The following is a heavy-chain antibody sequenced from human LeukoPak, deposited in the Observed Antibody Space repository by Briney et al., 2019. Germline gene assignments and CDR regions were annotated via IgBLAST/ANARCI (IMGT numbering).Heavy chain of an antibody. V-gene: IGHV1-46*01. CDR3: ARGDFGSGSYKL. Sequence: ASVKVSCKASGYTFTNYFMHWVRQAPGQGLEWMGIIHPSGGSTSYAQKFQGRVIMTTDTSTSSVFMELSSLRSEDTAVYYCARGDFGSGSYKLWGQGTLVSVSS. CDR1: GYTFTNYF. D-gene: IGHD3-10*01. J-gene: IGHJ4*02. CDR2: IHPSGGST.